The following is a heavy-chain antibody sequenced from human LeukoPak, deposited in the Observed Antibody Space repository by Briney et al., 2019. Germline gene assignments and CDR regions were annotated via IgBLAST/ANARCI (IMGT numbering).Heavy chain of an antibody. Sequence: GASVKVSCKASGYTFTGYHMHWVRRAPGQGLEWMGSMNPNSGGTQYVQKFQGRVTMTRDTSISTAYMEMSSLRSDDTAVYYCARGSGIVEAARHGNDYWGQGTLVTVSS. CDR3: ARGSGIVEAARHGNDY. CDR1: GYTFTGYH. D-gene: IGHD6-6*01. CDR2: MNPNSGGT. J-gene: IGHJ4*02. V-gene: IGHV1-2*02.